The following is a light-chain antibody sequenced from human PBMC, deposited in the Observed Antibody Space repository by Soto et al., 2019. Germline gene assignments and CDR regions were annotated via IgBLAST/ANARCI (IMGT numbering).Light chain of an antibody. CDR2: DAY. CDR3: QQYNTILRT. CDR1: QSISSW. Sequence: DIQMTQSPSTLSASVGDRVTITCRASQSISSWLAWYQQKPGKAPKLLIYDAYSLESGVPSRFSGSGSGTEFTLTISSLQPDDFATYYCQQYNTILRTFGQGTKVEIK. J-gene: IGKJ1*01. V-gene: IGKV1-5*01.